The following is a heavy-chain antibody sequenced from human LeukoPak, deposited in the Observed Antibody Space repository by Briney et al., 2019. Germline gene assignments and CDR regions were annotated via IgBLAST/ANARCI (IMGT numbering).Heavy chain of an antibody. J-gene: IGHJ6*03. CDR2: IDPNSGGT. D-gene: IGHD6-13*01. Sequence: ASVKVSCKASGYTFTGYYMHWVRQAPGQGLEWMGWIDPNSGGTNYAQKFQGRVTMTTDTSTSTAYMELRSLRSDDTAVYYCARGPSSSWLPYYYYYMDVWGKGTTVTISS. CDR3: ARGPSSSWLPYYYYYMDV. V-gene: IGHV1-2*02. CDR1: GYTFTGYY.